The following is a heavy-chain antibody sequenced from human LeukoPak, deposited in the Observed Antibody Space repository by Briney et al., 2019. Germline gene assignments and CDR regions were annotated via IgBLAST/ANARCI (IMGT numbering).Heavy chain of an antibody. CDR1: GFTFSSYS. V-gene: IGHV3-21*01. CDR3: ARGPDILTGAEFNY. CDR2: ISSSSSYI. Sequence: GGSLRLSCAASGFTFSSYSMNWVRQAPGKGLEWVSSISSSSSYIYYADSVKGRFTTSRDNAKNSLYLQMNSLRAEDTAVYYCARGPDILTGAEFNYWGQGTLVTVSS. J-gene: IGHJ4*02. D-gene: IGHD3-9*01.